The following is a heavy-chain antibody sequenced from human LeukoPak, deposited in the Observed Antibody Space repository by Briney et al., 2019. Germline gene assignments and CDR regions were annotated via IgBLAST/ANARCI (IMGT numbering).Heavy chain of an antibody. J-gene: IGHJ5*02. Sequence: SETLSLTCAVYGGSFSGYYWSWIRQPPGKGLEWIGEINHSGSTNYNPSLKSRVTISVDTSKNQFSLKLSSVTAADTAVYYCARLGDGLLGWFDPWGQGTLVTVSS. CDR1: GGSFSGYY. V-gene: IGHV4-34*01. CDR3: ARLGDGLLGWFDP. CDR2: INHSGST. D-gene: IGHD2-15*01.